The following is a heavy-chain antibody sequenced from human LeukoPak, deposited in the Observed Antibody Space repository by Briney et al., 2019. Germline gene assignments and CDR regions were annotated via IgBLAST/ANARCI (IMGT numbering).Heavy chain of an antibody. D-gene: IGHD5-12*01. Sequence: GGSLRLSCAASGFTFSSYSMNWVRQAPGKGLEWVSSISSSSSYIYYADSVKGRFTISRDNAKNSLYLQMNSLRAEDTAVYYRARGGLVATDDWIFDYWGQGTLVTVSS. J-gene: IGHJ4*02. CDR2: ISSSSSYI. CDR1: GFTFSSYS. V-gene: IGHV3-21*01. CDR3: ARGGLVATDDWIFDY.